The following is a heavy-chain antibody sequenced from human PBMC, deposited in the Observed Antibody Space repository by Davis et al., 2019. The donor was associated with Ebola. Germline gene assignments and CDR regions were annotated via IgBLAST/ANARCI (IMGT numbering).Heavy chain of an antibody. J-gene: IGHJ4*02. Sequence: GESLKISCAASGFSFNSYAMSWVRQAPGKGLEWVSAISGSGGSTYYADSVKGRFTISRDNSKNTLYLQMNSLRAEDTAVYYCARQRWLNSDPYYFDYWGQGTLVTVSS. CDR1: GFSFNSYA. CDR3: ARQRWLNSDPYYFDY. V-gene: IGHV3-23*01. D-gene: IGHD5-24*01. CDR2: ISGSGGST.